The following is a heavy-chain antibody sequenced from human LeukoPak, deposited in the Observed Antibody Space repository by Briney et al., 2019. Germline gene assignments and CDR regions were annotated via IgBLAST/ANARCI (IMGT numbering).Heavy chain of an antibody. V-gene: IGHV5-51*01. CDR1: GYSFTSCW. CDR3: ARSRHNDSSGYPDAFDI. J-gene: IGHJ3*02. CDR2: IYPGDSDT. D-gene: IGHD3-22*01. Sequence: GESLKISCKGSGYSFTSCWIGWVRQMPGKGLEWMGIIYPGDSDTRYSPSFQGQVTISADKSISTAYLQWSSLKASDTAMYYCARSRHNDSSGYPDAFDIWGQGTMVTVSS.